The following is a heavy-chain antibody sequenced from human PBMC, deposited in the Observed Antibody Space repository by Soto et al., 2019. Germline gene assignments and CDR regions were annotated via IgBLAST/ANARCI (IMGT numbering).Heavy chain of an antibody. CDR3: ARESNGNTSLLRSYWFDP. D-gene: IGHD2-8*01. J-gene: IGHJ5*02. CDR2: IIPIFGTA. Sequence: SVKVSCKASGGTFSSYAISWVRQAPGQGLEWMGGIIPIFGTANYAQKFQGRVTITADESTSTAYMELSSLRSEDTAVYYCARESNGNTSLLRSYWFDPWGQGTLVTVSS. V-gene: IGHV1-69*13. CDR1: GGTFSSYA.